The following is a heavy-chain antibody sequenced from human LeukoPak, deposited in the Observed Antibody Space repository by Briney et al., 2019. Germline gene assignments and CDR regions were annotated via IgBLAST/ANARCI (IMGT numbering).Heavy chain of an antibody. CDR1: GGSISSYY. V-gene: IGHV4-59*01. CDR2: IYYSGST. Sequence: SETLSLTCTVSGGSISSYYWSWIRQPPGKGLEWVGYIYYSGSTNYNPSLKSRVTISVDTSKNQFSLKMSSVTAADPAVYYCARARYSNYNFDRWGQGTLVTVSS. D-gene: IGHD4-11*01. J-gene: IGHJ4*02. CDR3: ARARYSNYNFDR.